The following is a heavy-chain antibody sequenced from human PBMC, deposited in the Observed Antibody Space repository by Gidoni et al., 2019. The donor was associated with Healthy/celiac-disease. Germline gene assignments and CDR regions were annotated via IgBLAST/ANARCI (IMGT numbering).Heavy chain of an antibody. Sequence: QVQLQESGPGLVKPSETLSHTCSVSGGSISSYYWRWIRQPPGQGLEWIGYIYSSGSTNYTPSLKSRVTIAVDTSKNQFSLKLSSVTAADTAVYYCARYDYGSGETGGGMDVWGQGPTVTVSS. CDR3: ARYDYGSGETGGGMDV. J-gene: IGHJ6*02. V-gene: IGHV4-59*01. D-gene: IGHD3-10*01. CDR1: GGSISSYY. CDR2: IYSSGST.